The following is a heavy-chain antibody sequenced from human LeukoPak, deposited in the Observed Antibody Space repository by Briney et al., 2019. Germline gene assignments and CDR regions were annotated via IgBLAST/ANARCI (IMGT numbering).Heavy chain of an antibody. J-gene: IGHJ4*02. D-gene: IGHD3-3*01. V-gene: IGHV1-18*01. Sequence: ASVKVSCKASGYTFTSYGISWVRQAPGQGLEWMGWISTYNGNTNYAQKLQGRVTMTTDTSTSTAYIELRSLRSDDTAVYYCARDPANDFWSGEQPDFDYWGQGTLVTVSS. CDR3: ARDPANDFWSGEQPDFDY. CDR1: GYTFTSYG. CDR2: ISTYNGNT.